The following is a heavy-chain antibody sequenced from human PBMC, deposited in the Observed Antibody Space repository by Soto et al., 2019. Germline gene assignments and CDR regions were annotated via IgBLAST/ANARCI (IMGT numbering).Heavy chain of an antibody. CDR3: AKGPTGGLHY. J-gene: IGHJ4*02. CDR2: ISYDGSNK. CDR1: GFTFISYG. V-gene: IGHV3-30*18. Sequence: PGGSLRLSCAASGFTFISYGIHWFRQSPGKGLEWVAVISYDGSNKYYADSVKGRFTISRDNSKNTLYLQMNSLRAEDTAVYYCAKGPTGGLHYWGQGTLVTVSS. D-gene: IGHD2-8*02.